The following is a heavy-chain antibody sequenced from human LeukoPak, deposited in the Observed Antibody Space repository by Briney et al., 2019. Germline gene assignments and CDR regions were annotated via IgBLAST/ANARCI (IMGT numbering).Heavy chain of an antibody. CDR1: GFTFSSYA. CDR3: AKDRVRIATYYFDI. CDR2: FPGSGFST. Sequence: GGSLRLSCAASGFTFSSYAMTWVRQAPGKGLERVSSFPGSGFSTYYADSVKGRFTISRDNSKNTLYLQMNSLRPEDTAVYFCAKDRVRIATYYFDIWGQGTLVTVSS. V-gene: IGHV3-23*01. D-gene: IGHD2/OR15-2a*01. J-gene: IGHJ4*02.